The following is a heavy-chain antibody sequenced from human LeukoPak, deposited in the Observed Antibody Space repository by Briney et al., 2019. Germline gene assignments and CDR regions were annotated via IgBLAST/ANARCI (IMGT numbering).Heavy chain of an antibody. CDR3: ATNEWSGYYFEY. V-gene: IGHV4-39*02. CDR1: GGSISSSSYY. CDR2: IFYSGNT. J-gene: IGHJ4*02. D-gene: IGHD3-3*01. Sequence: SETLSLTCTVSGGSISSSSYYWGWIRQPPGKGLEWIGSIFYSGNTYYNASLKSRVTISVDTSKNHFSLKLSSVTSADTAVYYCATNEWSGYYFEYWGQGTLVPVSS.